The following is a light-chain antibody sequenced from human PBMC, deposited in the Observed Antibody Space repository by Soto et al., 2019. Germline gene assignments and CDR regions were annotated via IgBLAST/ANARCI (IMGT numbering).Light chain of an antibody. CDR3: QQVKTYPRT. Sequence: DIHLTQSPSFLSASVGDRVTITCRPSQAVPHNMAWYQQKPGKPPKLVIYEESTLHSGVPSRFSGRKSGTQFTLTIDSLQPEDFATYYWQQVKTYPRTFGGGTKVVIK. V-gene: IGKV1-9*01. CDR2: EES. CDR1: QAVPHN. J-gene: IGKJ4*01.